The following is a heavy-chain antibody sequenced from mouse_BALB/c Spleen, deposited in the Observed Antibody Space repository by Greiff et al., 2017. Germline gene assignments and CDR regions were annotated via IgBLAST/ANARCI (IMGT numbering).Heavy chain of an antibody. J-gene: IGHJ4*01. CDR2: IWSGGST. CDR3: ARRSRPAGYAMDY. Sequence: VNVVESGPGLVAPSQSLSITCTVSGFSLTSYGVHWVRQSPGKGLEWLGVIWSGGSTDYNAAFISRLSISKDNSKSQVFFKMNSLQANDTAIYYCARRSRPAGYAMDYWGQGTSVTVSS. CDR1: GFSLTSYG. V-gene: IGHV2-2*02.